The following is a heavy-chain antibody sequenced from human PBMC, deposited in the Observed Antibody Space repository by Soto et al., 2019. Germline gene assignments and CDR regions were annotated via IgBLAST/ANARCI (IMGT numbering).Heavy chain of an antibody. CDR1: GFTFSSYA. J-gene: IGHJ4*02. V-gene: IGHV3-30-3*01. Sequence: QVQLVESGGGVVQPGRSLRLSCAASGFTFSSYAMHRVRQAPVKGLEWVAVISYDGSKKYYADSVKGRFTISRDNYKNTLYLQMNSLRAEDTAVYYCARGSGYESDRVDYWGQGTLVTVSS. CDR2: ISYDGSKK. D-gene: IGHD5-12*01. CDR3: ARGSGYESDRVDY.